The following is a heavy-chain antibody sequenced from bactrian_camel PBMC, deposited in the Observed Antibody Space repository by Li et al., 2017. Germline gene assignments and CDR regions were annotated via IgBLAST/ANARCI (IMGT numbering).Heavy chain of an antibody. D-gene: IGHD3*01. J-gene: IGHJ4*01. V-gene: IGHV3S1*01. CDR3: TKDRSYGTRNWAQST. CDR1: LYIYSSYC. Sequence: HVQLVESGGGSVQAGGSLRLSCEISLYIYSSYCMGWFRQAPGKEREAVAAHYTGTATTYVADSVKGRFAISEDNAKNTLYLQMNSLKPEDTAMYYCTKDRSYGTRNWAQSTWGQGTQVTVS. CDR2: HYTGTATT.